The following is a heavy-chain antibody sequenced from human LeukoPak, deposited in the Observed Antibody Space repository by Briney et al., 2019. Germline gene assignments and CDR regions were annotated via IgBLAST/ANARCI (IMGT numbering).Heavy chain of an antibody. V-gene: IGHV3-66*01. CDR2: IYSGGST. CDR3: AKELYFGSGSYPDY. CDR1: GFTVSSNY. J-gene: IGHJ4*02. Sequence: QPGGSLRLSCAASGFTVSSNYMSWVRQAPGKGLEWVSVIYSGGSTYYADSVKGGFTISRDNSKNTVYLQMSSLRPEDTAVYFCAKELYFGSGSYPDYWGQGTLVRVSS. D-gene: IGHD3-10*01.